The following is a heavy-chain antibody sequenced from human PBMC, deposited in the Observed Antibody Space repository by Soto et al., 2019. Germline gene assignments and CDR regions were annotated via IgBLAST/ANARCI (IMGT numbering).Heavy chain of an antibody. CDR2: IDGSGGIT. D-gene: IGHD3-10*01. CDR3: VKNSGWFNT. V-gene: IGHV3-23*01. Sequence: GSLRLSCAASGFTFGTTDMSWVRQAPGEGLERVSTIDGSGGITYYADSVKGRFTISRDNSRNTVYLQMNSLRGDDTALYYCVKNSGWFNTWGQGALVTVSS. CDR1: GFTFGTTD. J-gene: IGHJ5*02.